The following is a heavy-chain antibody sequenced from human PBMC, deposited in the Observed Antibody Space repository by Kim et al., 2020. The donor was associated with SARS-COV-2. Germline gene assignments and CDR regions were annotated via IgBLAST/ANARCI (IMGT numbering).Heavy chain of an antibody. D-gene: IGHD4-17*01. V-gene: IGHV3-66*01. CDR1: GFTVSSNF. CDR3: AREEHDFGANSGYFDY. Sequence: GGSLRLSCAASGFTVSSNFMSWVRQAPGKGLEWVSVIYSGGTERSAESVKAGFTISRDYSKNTLYLQLNRLRVEDTGIYYCAREEHDFGANSGYFDYWGQENLVTVS. J-gene: IGHJ4*02. CDR2: IYSGGTE.